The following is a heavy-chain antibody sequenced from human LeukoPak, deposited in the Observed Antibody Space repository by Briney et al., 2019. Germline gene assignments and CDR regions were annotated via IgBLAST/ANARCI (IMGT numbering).Heavy chain of an antibody. Sequence: SETLSLTCAVYGGSFSGYYWSWIRQPPGKGLEWIGEINHSGSTNYNPSLKSRVTISVDTSKNQFSLKLSSVTAADTAVYYCARVRIMAKYHYDSSGYKSHDPWGQGTLVTVSS. D-gene: IGHD3-22*01. CDR1: GGSFSGYY. CDR2: INHSGST. J-gene: IGHJ5*02. V-gene: IGHV4-34*01. CDR3: ARVRIMAKYHYDSSGYKSHDP.